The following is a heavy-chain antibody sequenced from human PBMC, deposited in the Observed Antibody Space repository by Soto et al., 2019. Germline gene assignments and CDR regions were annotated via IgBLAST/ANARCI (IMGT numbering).Heavy chain of an antibody. J-gene: IGHJ3*02. CDR2: IKQDGSKK. Sequence: GGSLRLSCAASGFTFSSYWMSWVRQAPGKGLEWVANIKQDGSKKYYVDSVKGRFTISRDNAKNSLYLQMNSLRAEDTAVYYCARVSHRYCSGGSCYSGAFDIWGQGTMVTVSS. CDR3: ARVSHRYCSGGSCYSGAFDI. CDR1: GFTFSSYW. D-gene: IGHD2-15*01. V-gene: IGHV3-7*01.